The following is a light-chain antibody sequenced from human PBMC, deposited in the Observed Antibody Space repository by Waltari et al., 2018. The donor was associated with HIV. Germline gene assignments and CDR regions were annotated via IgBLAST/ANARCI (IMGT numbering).Light chain of an antibody. Sequence: DIVMTQSPDSLTVYLGERATMNCKSSQSLLYSSNNKNYLAWYQQKPGQPPKLLIYWASTRESGVPDRFSGSGSGTDFTLTISSLQAEDVAVYYCQQYYITPYTFGQGTKLEIK. J-gene: IGKJ2*01. V-gene: IGKV4-1*01. CDR2: WAS. CDR3: QQYYITPYT. CDR1: QSLLYSSNNKNY.